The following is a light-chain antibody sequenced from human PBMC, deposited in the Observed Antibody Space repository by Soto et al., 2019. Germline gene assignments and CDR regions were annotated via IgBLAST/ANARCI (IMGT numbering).Light chain of an antibody. Sequence: VLTQPPSASGTPGQRVTISCSGSSSNIGSNYVYWYQQVPGTAPRLLMYRASQRPSGVPDRFSGSKSGTSASLAISGLRSEDEADYYCAAWDDTLNGLVFGGGTKVTVL. J-gene: IGLJ2*01. V-gene: IGLV1-47*01. CDR1: SSNIGSNY. CDR2: RAS. CDR3: AAWDDTLNGLV.